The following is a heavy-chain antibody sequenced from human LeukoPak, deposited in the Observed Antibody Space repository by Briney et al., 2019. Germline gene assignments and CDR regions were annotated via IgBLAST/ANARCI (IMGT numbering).Heavy chain of an antibody. Sequence: PGGSLRLSCAASGFMFSNYWMSWVRQTPGRGLEWVANIQPEENMKQYVDSVRGRFTISRDNARNSQYLQMSSLRAEDSAVYYCARDERGGYFVDWVRGTLVTVSS. CDR3: ARDERGGYFVD. CDR2: IQPEENMK. V-gene: IGHV3-7*01. J-gene: IGHJ4*02. D-gene: IGHD2-15*01. CDR1: GFMFSNYW.